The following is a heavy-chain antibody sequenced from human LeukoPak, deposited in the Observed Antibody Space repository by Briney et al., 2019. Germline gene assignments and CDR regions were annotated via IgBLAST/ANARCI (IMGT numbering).Heavy chain of an antibody. Sequence: ASVKVSCKASGGTFSSYAISWVRQAPGQGLEWMGRIIPVFGTANYAQKFQGRVTITTDESTSTAYMELSSLRSEDTAVYYCARDGLTAAGRKAGFDYWGQGTLVTVSS. J-gene: IGHJ4*02. CDR1: GGTFSSYA. CDR3: ARDGLTAAGRKAGFDY. D-gene: IGHD6-13*01. V-gene: IGHV1-69*05. CDR2: IIPVFGTA.